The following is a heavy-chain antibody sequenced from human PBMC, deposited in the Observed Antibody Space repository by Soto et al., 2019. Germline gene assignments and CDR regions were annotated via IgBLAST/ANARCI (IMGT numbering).Heavy chain of an antibody. CDR1: GFTFSTYG. CDR2: ISDDGRKT. D-gene: IGHD1-7*01. J-gene: IGHJ4*02. Sequence: GGSLRLSCAASGFTFSTYGMHWVRQAPGKGLEWVAVISDDGRKTYYVDSVKGRFTISRDNSKNTLSLHLNTLKPEDTAVYHCAKDRVGGTFYTPLGFWGQGTLVTVSS. V-gene: IGHV3-30*18. CDR3: AKDRVGGTFYTPLGF.